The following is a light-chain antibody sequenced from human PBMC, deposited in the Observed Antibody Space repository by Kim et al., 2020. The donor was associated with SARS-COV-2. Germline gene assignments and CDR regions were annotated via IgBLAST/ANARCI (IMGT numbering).Light chain of an antibody. CDR2: QDS. V-gene: IGLV3-1*01. CDR3: QAWDSSTAV. J-gene: IGLJ1*01. CDR1: KLGDKY. Sequence: SVSPGQPASITCSGDKLGDKYACWYQQKPGQSPLLVIYQDSKRPSGIPERFSGSNSGNTATLTISGTQAMDEADYYCQAWDSSTAVFGTGTKVTVL.